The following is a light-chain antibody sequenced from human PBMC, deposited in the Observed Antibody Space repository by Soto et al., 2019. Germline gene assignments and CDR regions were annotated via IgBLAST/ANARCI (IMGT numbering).Light chain of an antibody. Sequence: ELVLTQSPATLSLSPGERATLSCRASQSVSGYSAWYQQKPGQAPRLLIYDTSNRATGIPARFSGSGSGTDFTLSISGLQAEDVAVYYCQQYYNTLYTFGQGTKLEI. CDR1: QSVSGY. V-gene: IGKV3-11*01. CDR3: QQYYNTLYT. CDR2: DTS. J-gene: IGKJ2*01.